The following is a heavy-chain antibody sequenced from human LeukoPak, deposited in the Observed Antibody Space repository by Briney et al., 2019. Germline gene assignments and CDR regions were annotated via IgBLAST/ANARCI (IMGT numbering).Heavy chain of an antibody. V-gene: IGHV5-51*01. J-gene: IGHJ6*04. CDR3: ARNYGDSRGYYYGMDV. Sequence: GESLKISCKGSGYSFTSYWIGWVRQMPGKGLEWMGIIYPGDSDTRYSPSFQGHVTISADKSISTAYLQWSSLKASDTAMYYCARNYGDSRGYYYGMDVWGKGTTVTVSS. CDR2: IYPGDSDT. D-gene: IGHD4-17*01. CDR1: GYSFTSYW.